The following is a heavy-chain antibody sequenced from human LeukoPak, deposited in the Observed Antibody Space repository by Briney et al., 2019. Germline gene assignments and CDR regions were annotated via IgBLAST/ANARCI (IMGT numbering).Heavy chain of an antibody. D-gene: IGHD1-20*01. CDR1: GGSFSGYY. CDR3: ARRITGTHYYYGMDV. J-gene: IGHJ6*02. Sequence: SETLSLTCAVYGGSFSGYYWSWIRQPPGKGLEWIGEINHSGSTNYNPSLKSRVTISVDTSKNQFSLKLSSVTAADTAVYYCARRITGTHYYYGMDVWGQGTTVTVSS. CDR2: INHSGST. V-gene: IGHV4-34*01.